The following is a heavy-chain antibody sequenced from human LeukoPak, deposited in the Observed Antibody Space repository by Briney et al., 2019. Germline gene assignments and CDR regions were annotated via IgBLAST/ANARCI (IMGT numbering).Heavy chain of an antibody. D-gene: IGHD2-2*01. CDR2: ISGSGVRT. J-gene: IGHJ4*02. Sequence: PGGSLRLSCAAFGFTFSNYDMNWVRQAPGKGLEWVSGISGSGVRTYYSDSMRGRFTISRDNSKNTLYLQMNSLRAEDTAVYCCAKDRTYCSSSSCYGTYYLDYWGQGTLVTVSS. CDR1: GFTFSNYD. CDR3: AKDRTYCSSSSCYGTYYLDY. V-gene: IGHV3-23*01.